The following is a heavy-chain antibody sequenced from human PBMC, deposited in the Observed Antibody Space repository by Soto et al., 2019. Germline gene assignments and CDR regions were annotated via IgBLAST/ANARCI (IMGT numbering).Heavy chain of an antibody. CDR3: ARLYSSGWQQVDY. CDR1: GGSISSGGYY. J-gene: IGHJ4*02. D-gene: IGHD6-19*01. V-gene: IGHV4-31*03. Sequence: SETLSLTCTVSGGSISSGGYYWSWIRQHPGKGLEWIGYIYYSGSTYYNPSLKSRVTISVDTSKNQFSLKLSSVTAADTAVYYCARLYSSGWQQVDYWGQGTLVTVSS. CDR2: IYYSGST.